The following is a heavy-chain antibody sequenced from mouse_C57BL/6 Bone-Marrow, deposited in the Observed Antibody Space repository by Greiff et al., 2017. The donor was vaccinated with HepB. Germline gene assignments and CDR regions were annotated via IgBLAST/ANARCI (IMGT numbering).Heavy chain of an antibody. V-gene: IGHV2-6*03. CDR1: GFSLTSYG. CDR2: IWSDGST. J-gene: IGHJ4*01. D-gene: IGHD2-2*01. Sequence: QVQLQQSGPGLVAPSQSLSITCTVSGFSLTSYGVHWVRQPPGKGLEWLVVIWSDGSTTYNSALKSRLSISKDNSKSQVFLKMNSLQTDDTAMYYCATLTMVTSYYAMDYWGQGTSVTVSS. CDR3: ATLTMVTSYYAMDY.